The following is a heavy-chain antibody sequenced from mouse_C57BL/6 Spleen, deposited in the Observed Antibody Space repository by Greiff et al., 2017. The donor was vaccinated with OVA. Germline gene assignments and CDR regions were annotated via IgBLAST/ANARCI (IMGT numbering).Heavy chain of an antibody. CDR1: GYTFTSYW. CDR3: ARGATVVAPMDY. CDR2: IDPSDSYT. Sequence: QVQLQQPGAELVMPGASVKLSCKASGYTFTSYWMHWVKQRPGQGLEWIGEIDPSDSYTNYNQKFKGKSTLTVDKSSSTAYMQLSSLTSEYSAVYYGARGATVVAPMDYWGQGTSVTVSS. V-gene: IGHV1-69*01. D-gene: IGHD1-1*01. J-gene: IGHJ4*01.